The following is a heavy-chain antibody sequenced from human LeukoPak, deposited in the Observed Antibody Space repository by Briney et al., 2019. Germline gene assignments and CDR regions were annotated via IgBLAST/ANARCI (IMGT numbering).Heavy chain of an antibody. D-gene: IGHD4-23*01. V-gene: IGHV4-61*02. CDR1: GGSISSGSYY. Sequence: SETLSLTCTVSGGSISSGSYYWSWIRQPAGKGLEWIGRIYTSGSINYNPSLKSRVTISVDTSKNQFSLKLSSVTAADTAVYYCARASTTVVTDWFDPWGQGTLATVSS. CDR3: ARASTTVVTDWFDP. J-gene: IGHJ5*02. CDR2: IYTSGSI.